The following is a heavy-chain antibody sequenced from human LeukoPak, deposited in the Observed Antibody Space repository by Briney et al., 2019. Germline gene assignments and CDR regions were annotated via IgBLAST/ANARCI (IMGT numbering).Heavy chain of an antibody. CDR2: IYYSGST. Sequence: SETLSLTCTVSGGSISSSSYYWGWIRQPPGKGLEWIGSIYYSGSTSYNPSLKSRVTIPVDTSKNQFSLKLGSVTAADTAVYYCARNASDSGTSYFDYWGQGTLVTVSS. V-gene: IGHV4-39*01. D-gene: IGHD1-26*01. CDR3: ARNASDSGTSYFDY. J-gene: IGHJ4*02. CDR1: GGSISSSSYY.